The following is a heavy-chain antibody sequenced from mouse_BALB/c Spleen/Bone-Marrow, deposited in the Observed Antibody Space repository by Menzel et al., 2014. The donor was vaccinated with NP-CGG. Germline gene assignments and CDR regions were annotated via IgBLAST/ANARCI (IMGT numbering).Heavy chain of an antibody. Sequence: EVQLQESGAELVKPGASVKLSCTASGFNIKDTYMHWVKQRPEQGLEWIGRIDPANGNTKYDPRFQGKATITADTSSNTAYLQLSSLTSEDTAVYYCARDSPYAMDYWGQGTSVTVSS. CDR2: IDPANGNT. CDR3: ARDSPYAMDY. CDR1: GFNIKDTY. V-gene: IGHV14-3*02. J-gene: IGHJ4*01.